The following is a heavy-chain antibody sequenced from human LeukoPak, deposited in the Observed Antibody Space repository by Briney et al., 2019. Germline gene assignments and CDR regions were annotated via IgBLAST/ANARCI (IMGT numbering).Heavy chain of an antibody. J-gene: IGHJ4*02. Sequence: GGSLRLSCAASGFTFSIYGMHWVGQAPGKGLEWVAVISYDGSNKYYADSVKGRFTISRDNSKNTLYLQMNSLRAEDTAVYYCAKDGSPTTPWGFVYWGQGTLVTVSS. CDR1: GFTFSIYG. V-gene: IGHV3-30*18. CDR2: ISYDGSNK. CDR3: AKDGSPTTPWGFVY. D-gene: IGHD4-11*01.